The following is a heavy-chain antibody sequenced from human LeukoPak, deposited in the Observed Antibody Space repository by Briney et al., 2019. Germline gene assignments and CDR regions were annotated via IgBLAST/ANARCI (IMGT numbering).Heavy chain of an antibody. V-gene: IGHV3-30-3*01. Sequence: PGGSLRLPCAASGFTFSSYPMHWVRQAPGKGLEWVAFISYDGSKKSYADSVKGRFTISRDNSKKTLYLQMNTLRAEDTAVYYCARETVKHYYDTTGYYPRSGYFDYWGQGTLVTVSS. CDR2: ISYDGSKK. J-gene: IGHJ4*02. D-gene: IGHD3-22*01. CDR3: ARETVKHYYDTTGYYPRSGYFDY. CDR1: GFTFSSYP.